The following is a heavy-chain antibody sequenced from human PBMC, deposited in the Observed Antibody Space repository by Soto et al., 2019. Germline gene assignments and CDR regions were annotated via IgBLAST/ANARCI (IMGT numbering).Heavy chain of an antibody. V-gene: IGHV4-31*03. CDR3: ASRVPRRSSLGVFDY. D-gene: IGHD3-10*01. CDR1: AVSISNDGYF. CDR2: ISNSGSS. J-gene: IGHJ4*01. Sequence: QVQLQESGPGLVEPSQTLSLTCTVSAVSISNDGYFWTWIRQRPGKGPEWIGYISNSGSSFSSPALSSRLAFSLATSKNQFSLKLTSMTAADTAIYSCASRVPRRSSLGVFDYWGHGTLVTVSS.